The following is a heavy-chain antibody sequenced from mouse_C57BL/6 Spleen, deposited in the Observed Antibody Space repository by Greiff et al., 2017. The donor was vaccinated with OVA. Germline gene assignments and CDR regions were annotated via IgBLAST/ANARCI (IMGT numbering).Heavy chain of an antibody. Sequence: VQLKESGPGLVKPSQSLSLTCSVTGYSITSGYYWNWIRQFPGNKLEWMGYISYDGSNNYNPSLKNRISITRDTSKNQFFLKLNSVTTEDTATYYCARDGGSSYAMDYWGQGTSVTVSS. CDR1: GYSITSGYY. J-gene: IGHJ4*01. V-gene: IGHV3-6*01. CDR3: ARDGGSSYAMDY. D-gene: IGHD1-1*01. CDR2: ISYDGSN.